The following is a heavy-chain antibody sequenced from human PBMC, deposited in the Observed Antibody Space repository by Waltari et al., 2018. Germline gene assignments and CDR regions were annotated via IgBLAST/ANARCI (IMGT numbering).Heavy chain of an antibody. V-gene: IGHV4-4*02. Sequence: QLQLQQSGPGLVKPSSSLSLTCAVSGYSMNRTYWWNWVRQPPGKGLAWIGQIHGSGRTNYNPSLESRVTVSIDTSNNQFSLKVSYATAADTAVYYCARDRGRGLYLDSWGQGTLVTVSP. J-gene: IGHJ4*02. CDR3: ARDRGRGLYLDS. CDR1: GYSMNRTYW. D-gene: IGHD2-15*01. CDR2: IHGSGRT.